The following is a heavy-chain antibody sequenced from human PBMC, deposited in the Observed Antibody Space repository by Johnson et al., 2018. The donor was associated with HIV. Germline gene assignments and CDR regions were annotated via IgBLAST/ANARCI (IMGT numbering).Heavy chain of an antibody. CDR2: INWNGGST. V-gene: IGHV3-20*04. CDR3: ARGRGGDPIAFDI. CDR1: GFTFNDYG. D-gene: IGHD3-16*01. J-gene: IGHJ3*02. Sequence: VQLVESGGDLVQPGGSLRLSCVASGFTFNDYGMTWVRQAPGKGLEWVSGINWNGGSTGYADSVKGRFTISRVNAKNSLYLQMTSLRAEDTALYYCARGRGGDPIAFDIWGQGTMVTVSS.